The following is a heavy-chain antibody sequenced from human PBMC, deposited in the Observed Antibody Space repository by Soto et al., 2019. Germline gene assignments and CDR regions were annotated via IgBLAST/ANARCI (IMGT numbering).Heavy chain of an antibody. V-gene: IGHV4-4*07. CDR2: IYATGTT. Sequence: SETLSLTCTVSGASISGFYWSWIRKSAGKGLEWIGRIYATGTTDYNPSLKSRVMMSVDTSKKQFSLKLRSVTAADTAVYYCVRDGTKTLRDWYDPWGQGISVTVSS. CDR3: VRDGTKTLRDWYDP. J-gene: IGHJ5*02. D-gene: IGHD1-1*01. CDR1: GASISGFY.